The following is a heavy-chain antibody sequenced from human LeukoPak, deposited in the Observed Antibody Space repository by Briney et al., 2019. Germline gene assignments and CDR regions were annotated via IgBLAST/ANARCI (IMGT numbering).Heavy chain of an antibody. V-gene: IGHV1-2*02. CDR1: GYTFRDLY. J-gene: IGHJ4*02. D-gene: IGHD3-3*02. Sequence: ASVKVSCKASGYTFRDLYIHWVRQAPGQGLEYVGWITPKSGDTYSPQRFQGRVTMTRDASISTAYMELSSLRSDDTAVYFCTRVRLADERAWAYWGQGTLVTLSS. CDR3: TRVRLADERAWAY. CDR2: ITPKSGDT.